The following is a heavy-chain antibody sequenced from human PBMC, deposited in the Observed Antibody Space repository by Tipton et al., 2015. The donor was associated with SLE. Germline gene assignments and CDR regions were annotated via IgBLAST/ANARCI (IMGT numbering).Heavy chain of an antibody. Sequence: LRLSCTVSGGSISSHYWSWIRQPPGKGLEWIGYIYYSGSTNYNPSLKSRVTISVDTSKNQFSLKLNSVTAADTAVYYCASRRHYCDSSGYYWGAFDIWGQGTMVTVSS. J-gene: IGHJ3*02. CDR2: IYYSGST. CDR3: ASRRHYCDSSGYYWGAFDI. V-gene: IGHV4-59*11. D-gene: IGHD3-22*01. CDR1: GGSISSHY.